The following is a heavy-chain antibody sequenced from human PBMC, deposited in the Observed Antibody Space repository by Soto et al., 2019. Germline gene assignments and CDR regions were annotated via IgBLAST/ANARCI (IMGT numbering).Heavy chain of an antibody. CDR1: GFTFDDYA. Sequence: EVQVVESGGGLVQPGRSLRLSCAASGFTFDDYAMHWVRQAPGKGLEWVSGISWNSGRIGYADSVKGRFTISRDNAKNSLYLQMNSLRAEDTALYFCAKGGSSSWLRDGLDRWGRGTMVTVSS. CDR2: ISWNSGRI. CDR3: AKGGSSSWLRDGLDR. J-gene: IGHJ3*01. V-gene: IGHV3-9*01. D-gene: IGHD6-13*01.